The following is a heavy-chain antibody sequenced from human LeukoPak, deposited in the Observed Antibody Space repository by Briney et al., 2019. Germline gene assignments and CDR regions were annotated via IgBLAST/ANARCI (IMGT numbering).Heavy chain of an antibody. D-gene: IGHD3-3*01. CDR1: GFIFSNYG. CDR2: ISASGSAT. Sequence: PGGSLRLSCAASGFIFSNYGMNWVRQAPGKGLEWVAAISASGSATSYADSVRGRFTISRDNSKNTLYLQMNSLRAEDTAVYYCARDPWNYGMDVWGQGTTVTVSS. V-gene: IGHV3-23*01. CDR3: ARDPWNYGMDV. J-gene: IGHJ6*02.